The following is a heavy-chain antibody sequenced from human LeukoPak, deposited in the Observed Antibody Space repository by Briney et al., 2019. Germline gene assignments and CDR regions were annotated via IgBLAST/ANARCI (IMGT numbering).Heavy chain of an antibody. V-gene: IGHV4-39*07. Sequence: PSETLSLTCTVSGGSISSSSYYWGWIRQPPGKGLEWIGSIYYSGSTYYNPSLKSRVTISVDTSKNQFSLKLSSVTAADTAVYYCARDDRGGSYSGLWAFDIWGQGTMVTVSS. D-gene: IGHD1-26*01. J-gene: IGHJ3*02. CDR2: IYYSGST. CDR3: ARDDRGGSYSGLWAFDI. CDR1: GGSISSSSYY.